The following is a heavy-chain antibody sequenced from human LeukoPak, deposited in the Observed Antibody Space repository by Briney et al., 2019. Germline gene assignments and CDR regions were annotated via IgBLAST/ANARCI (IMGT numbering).Heavy chain of an antibody. CDR1: GFTFGDYA. V-gene: IGHV3-49*03. D-gene: IGHD4-23*01. Sequence: GGSLRLSCTASGFTFGDYAMSWFRQAPGKGLEWVGFIRSKAYGGTTEYAASVKGRFTISRDDSKNTAYLQMNSLKTEDTAVYYCTTTVVTGDFDYWGQGTLVTVSS. CDR2: IRSKAYGGTT. CDR3: TTTVVTGDFDY. J-gene: IGHJ4*02.